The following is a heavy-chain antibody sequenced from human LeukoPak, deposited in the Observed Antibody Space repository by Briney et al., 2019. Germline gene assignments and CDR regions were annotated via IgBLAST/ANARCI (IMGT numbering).Heavy chain of an antibody. CDR2: IYYSGST. V-gene: IGHV4-59*01. CDR3: ARLTAMAMGI. J-gene: IGHJ4*02. D-gene: IGHD5-18*01. Sequence: SETLSLTCAVSGGSISSYYWSWIRQPPGKGLEWIGYIYYSGSTNYNPSLKSRVTISVDTSKNQFSLKLSSVTAADTAVYYCARLTAMAMGIWGQGTLVTVSS. CDR1: GGSISSYY.